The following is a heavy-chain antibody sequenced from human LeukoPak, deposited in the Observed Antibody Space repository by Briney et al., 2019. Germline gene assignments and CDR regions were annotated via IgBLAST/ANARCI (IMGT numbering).Heavy chain of an antibody. CDR3: ARGPFYGSGSYGWFDP. CDR2: ICYSGST. J-gene: IGHJ5*02. V-gene: IGHV4-30-4*01. CDR1: GGSISSGDYY. Sequence: SQTLSHTCTVSGGSISSGDYYWSWIRQPPGKGLEWIGYICYSGSTYYNPSLKSRVTISVDTSKNQFSLKLSSVTAADTAVYYCARGPFYGSGSYGWFDPWGQGTLVTVSS. D-gene: IGHD3-10*01.